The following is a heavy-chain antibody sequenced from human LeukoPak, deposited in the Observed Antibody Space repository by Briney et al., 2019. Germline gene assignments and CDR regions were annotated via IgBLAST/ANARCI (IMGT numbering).Heavy chain of an antibody. Sequence: PGGSLRLSCAASGFTFSSYAMSWVRQAPGKGLEWVSAISGSGGSTYYADSVKGRFTISRDNSKNTLYLQMNSLRVEDTAVYYCASWRGSGSYGGYFDYWGQGTLVTVSS. D-gene: IGHD3-10*01. CDR2: ISGSGGST. CDR3: ASWRGSGSYGGYFDY. J-gene: IGHJ4*02. CDR1: GFTFSSYA. V-gene: IGHV3-23*01.